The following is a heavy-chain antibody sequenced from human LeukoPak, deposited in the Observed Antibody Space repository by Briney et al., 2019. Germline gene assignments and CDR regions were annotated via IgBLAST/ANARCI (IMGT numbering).Heavy chain of an antibody. CDR1: GFTFSDYY. V-gene: IGHV3-11*04. CDR2: ISTRDNTI. CDR3: ATYRQVLLPFES. J-gene: IGHJ4*02. Sequence: GGSLRLSCTASGFTFSDYYMSWIRQTPGKGLEWLSYISTRDNTIQYADSVKGRFTISRDNAKNSLFLQMNSLRDEDTAVYYCATYRQVLLPFESWGQGTLVTVSS. D-gene: IGHD2-8*02.